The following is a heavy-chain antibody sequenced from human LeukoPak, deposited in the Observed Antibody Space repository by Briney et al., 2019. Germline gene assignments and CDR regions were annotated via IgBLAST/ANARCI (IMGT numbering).Heavy chain of an antibody. CDR1: GGSISSGGYY. D-gene: IGHD1-14*01. Sequence: SETLTLTCTVSGGSISSGGYYWSWIRQRPGKGLEWIGYIYYSGSTYYNPSLKSRVTISVDTSKNQFSLKLSSATAADTAVYYCARDGGNYYGLDVWGQGTTVTVSS. CDR2: IYYSGST. V-gene: IGHV4-31*03. J-gene: IGHJ6*02. CDR3: ARDGGNYYGLDV.